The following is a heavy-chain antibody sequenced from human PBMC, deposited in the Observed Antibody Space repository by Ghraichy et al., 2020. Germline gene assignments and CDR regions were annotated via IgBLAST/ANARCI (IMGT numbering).Heavy chain of an antibody. Sequence: SETLSLTCTLSGGSISDSYWTWIRQPPGKGLEWIGYFYNSGSSNYNPSLESRVTMSVDTSKNQFSLKLRSVTAADTAVYYCARGGLSFFDYWGQGTLVTVSS. V-gene: IGHV4-59*01. CDR2: FYNSGSS. CDR1: GGSISDSY. D-gene: IGHD2-2*01. CDR3: ARGGLSFFDY. J-gene: IGHJ4*02.